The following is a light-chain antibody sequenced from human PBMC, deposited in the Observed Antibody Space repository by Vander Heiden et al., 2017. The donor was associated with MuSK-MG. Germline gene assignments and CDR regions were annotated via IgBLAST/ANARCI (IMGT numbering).Light chain of an antibody. Sequence: QSVLTQPPSASGTPGQRVTISCSGSSSKIGSNTVNWYQQLPGTAPKLLIYSNNQRPSRVPDRFSGSKSGTSASLAISGLQPEDEADYYCAAWDDSLNGPVFGGGTKLTVL. CDR1: SSKIGSNT. V-gene: IGLV1-44*01. CDR3: AAWDDSLNGPV. CDR2: SNN. J-gene: IGLJ2*01.